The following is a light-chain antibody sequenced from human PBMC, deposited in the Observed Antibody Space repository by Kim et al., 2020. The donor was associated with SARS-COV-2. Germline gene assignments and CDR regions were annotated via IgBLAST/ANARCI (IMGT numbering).Light chain of an antibody. CDR3: QQYNSAWT. Sequence: SESVGDRVTISCRASQSISSWLAWYQQKPGKAPKLLIYDASSLESGVPSRFSGSGSGTEFTLTISSLQPDDFATYYCQQYNSAWTFGQGTKVDIK. J-gene: IGKJ1*01. V-gene: IGKV1-5*01. CDR1: QSISSW. CDR2: DAS.